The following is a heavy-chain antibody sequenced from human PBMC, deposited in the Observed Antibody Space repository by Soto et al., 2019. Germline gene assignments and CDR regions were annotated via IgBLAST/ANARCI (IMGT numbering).Heavy chain of an antibody. D-gene: IGHD1-7*01. J-gene: IGHJ2*01. CDR2: ISSNGAST. CDR3: AREAGGNYLYRYFDV. Sequence: EVHLVESGEGLVHPGGSLKLSCAASGFTFNVYTMHWVRQAPGKGLEHVSAISSNGASTYYADSVKDRFIISRDNSKNTLYLLMGSLRVEDMAVYYCAREAGGNYLYRYFDVWGRGTLVTVSS. CDR1: GFTFNVYT. V-gene: IGHV3-64*02.